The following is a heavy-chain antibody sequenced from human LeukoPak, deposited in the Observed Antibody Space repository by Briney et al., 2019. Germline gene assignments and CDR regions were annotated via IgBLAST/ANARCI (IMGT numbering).Heavy chain of an antibody. CDR3: ARSVEGYCRGGSCYYYSYYMDV. CDR1: GGSISSYY. D-gene: IGHD2-15*01. V-gene: IGHV4-59*01. CDR2: IYYSRST. J-gene: IGHJ6*03. Sequence: PSETLSLTCTVSGGSISSYYWSWIRQPPGKGLEWIGYIYYSRSTNYNPSLKSRVTISVDTSKNQFSLKLSSVTAADTAVYYCARSVEGYCRGGSCYYYSYYMDVWGKGTTVTVSS.